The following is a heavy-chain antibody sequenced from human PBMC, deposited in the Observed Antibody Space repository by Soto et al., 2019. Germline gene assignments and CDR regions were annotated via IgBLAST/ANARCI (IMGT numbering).Heavy chain of an antibody. D-gene: IGHD2-15*01. V-gene: IGHV4-4*07. J-gene: IGHJ4*02. Sequence: SETLSLTCTVSRASISGFYWSWIRKSPGKRLEWIGRIYSSGTSDYNPSLKSRVTISGDKSTHQFSLKVSSVTAADTAVYYGARGVSYRWDYWGQGILVTVS. CDR1: RASISGFY. CDR2: IYSSGTS. CDR3: ARGVSYRWDY.